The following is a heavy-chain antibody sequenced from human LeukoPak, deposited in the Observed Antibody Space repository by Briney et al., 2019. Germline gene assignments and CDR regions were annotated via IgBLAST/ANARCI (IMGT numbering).Heavy chain of an antibody. V-gene: IGHV3-30*18. CDR2: ISYDGSNK. CDR1: GFTFSSYG. J-gene: IGHJ4*02. Sequence: GGSLRLSCAASGFTFSSYGMHWVRQAPGKGLEWVAVISYDGSNKYYADSAKGRFTISRDNSKNTLYLQMNSLRAEDTAVYYCAKERGTATPYYFDYWGQGTLVTVSS. D-gene: IGHD5-18*01. CDR3: AKERGTATPYYFDY.